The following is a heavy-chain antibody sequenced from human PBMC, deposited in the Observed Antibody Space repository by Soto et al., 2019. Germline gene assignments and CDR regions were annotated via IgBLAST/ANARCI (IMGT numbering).Heavy chain of an antibody. V-gene: IGHV3-30*18. D-gene: IGHD2-2*01. Sequence: QVQLVESGGGVVQPGRSLRLSCAASGFTFSSYGMHWVRQAPGKGLEWVAVISYDGSNKYYADSVKGRFTISRDNSKNTMYLQMNSLRAEDTAVYYCAKDVPGGMDVWGQGTTVTVSS. CDR1: GFTFSSYG. CDR3: AKDVPGGMDV. CDR2: ISYDGSNK. J-gene: IGHJ6*02.